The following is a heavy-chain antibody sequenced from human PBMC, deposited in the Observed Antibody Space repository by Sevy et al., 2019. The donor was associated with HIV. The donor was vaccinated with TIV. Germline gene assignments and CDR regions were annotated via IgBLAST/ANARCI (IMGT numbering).Heavy chain of an antibody. V-gene: IGHV3-7*01. D-gene: IGHD1-7*01. CDR1: GFTFSKYW. CDR3: ARDDGNYYFHY. J-gene: IGHJ4*02. CDR2: IKKDAGQK. Sequence: GGSLRLSCAASGFTFSKYWMGWVRQAPGKGLEWVANIKKDAGQKYYVDSVKGRFTISRDNAKNSRYLQMNSLRAEDTAVYFCARDDGNYYFHYWGQGTLVTVSS.